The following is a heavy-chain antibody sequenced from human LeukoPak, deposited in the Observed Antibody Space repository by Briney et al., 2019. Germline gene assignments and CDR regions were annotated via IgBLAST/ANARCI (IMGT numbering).Heavy chain of an antibody. Sequence: ASVKVSCKASGYSFTSHYMHWVRQAPGQGLEWMGLINPRGTSTIYAEKFQGRIIMTRDMSTTTDYMELSSLKSDDTAVYYRARDNSIHERGWWFDPWGQGTLVTVSS. J-gene: IGHJ5*02. V-gene: IGHV1-46*01. D-gene: IGHD4-23*01. CDR3: ARDNSIHERGWWFDP. CDR2: INPRGTST. CDR1: GYSFTSHY.